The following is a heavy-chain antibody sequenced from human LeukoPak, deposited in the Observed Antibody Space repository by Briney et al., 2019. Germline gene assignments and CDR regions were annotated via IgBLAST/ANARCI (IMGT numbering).Heavy chain of an antibody. Sequence: AGSLRLSCAASGFTFSNYWMHWVRQAPGKGLVLVSRIDSDGSSTNYAGSVKGRFTISRDNAKNTLYLQMNSLRAEDTAVYYCARVSLLGSVTTFDYWGQGTLVTVSS. V-gene: IGHV3-74*01. CDR2: IDSDGSST. J-gene: IGHJ4*02. D-gene: IGHD3-16*01. CDR1: GFTFSNYW. CDR3: ARVSLLGSVTTFDY.